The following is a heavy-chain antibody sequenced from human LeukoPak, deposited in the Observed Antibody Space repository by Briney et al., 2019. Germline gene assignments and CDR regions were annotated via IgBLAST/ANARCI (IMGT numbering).Heavy chain of an antibody. D-gene: IGHD2-15*01. V-gene: IGHV7-4-1*02. J-gene: IGHJ5*02. CDR2: INTNTGNP. Sequence: ASVKVSCKASGYTFTSYGISWVRQAPGQGLEWMGWINTNTGNPTYAQGFTGRFVFSLDTSVSTAYLQISSLQAEDTAVYYCARDADRERDIVVVVADGGNWFDPWGQGTLVTVSS. CDR1: GYTFTSYG. CDR3: ARDADRERDIVVVVADGGNWFDP.